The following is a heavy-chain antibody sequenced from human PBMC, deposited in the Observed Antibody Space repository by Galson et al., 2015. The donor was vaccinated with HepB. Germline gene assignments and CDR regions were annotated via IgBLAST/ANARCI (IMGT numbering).Heavy chain of an antibody. CDR3: AHILKEYSASYAGY. J-gene: IGHJ4*02. V-gene: IGHV2-26*01. CDR2: IFSNDEK. D-gene: IGHD1-26*01. CDR1: GFSLSDTRMG. Sequence: PALVKPTQTLTLTCTVSGFSLSDTRMGVSWIRQPPGKALEWLAHIFSNDEKSYNIFLKNRLTISKDTSKSQVVLTMTNMDPVDTATYYCAHILKEYSASYAGYWGQGTLVPVSS.